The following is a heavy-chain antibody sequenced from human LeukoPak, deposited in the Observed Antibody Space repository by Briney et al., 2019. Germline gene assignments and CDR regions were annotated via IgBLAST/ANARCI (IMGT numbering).Heavy chain of an antibody. D-gene: IGHD3/OR15-3a*01. V-gene: IGHV3-72*01. CDR1: GFSMRDYY. J-gene: IGHJ4*01. CDR2: KIMKRDSDTT. CDR3: RVGSWDWLVYFDF. Sequence: SGGSLRLSCAASGFSMRDYYMDWLRQAPGKGLEWVGGKIMKRDSDTTEYGASVKGRFSNSSDDTKKSLFLQMNSLKTEDTAVYCARVGSWDWLVYFDFWGQGTLVTVSS.